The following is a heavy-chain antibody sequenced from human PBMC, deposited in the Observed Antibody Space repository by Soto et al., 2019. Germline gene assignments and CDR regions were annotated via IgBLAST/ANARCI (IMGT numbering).Heavy chain of an antibody. CDR1: GYSFTSYW. J-gene: IGHJ4*02. V-gene: IGHV5-51*01. D-gene: IGHD3-10*01. Sequence: PGESLKISCKGSGYSFTSYWIGWVRQMPGKGLEWMGIIYPGDSDTRYSPSFQGQVTISADKSISTAYLQWNSLKASDTAMYYCARRYYGSGSLTYYFDDSGQGSPVTVSS. CDR2: IYPGDSDT. CDR3: ARRYYGSGSLTYYFDD.